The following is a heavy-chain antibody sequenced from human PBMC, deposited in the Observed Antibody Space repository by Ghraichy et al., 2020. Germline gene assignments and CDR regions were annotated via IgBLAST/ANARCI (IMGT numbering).Heavy chain of an antibody. Sequence: SETLSLTCSVSGGSISNYYWTWIRQPAGKGLEWIGHIYASGSTSYNPSLKSRVTLSIDTSRNQFSLRLNSVTAADTAVYYCARESTINYFDSSGPIDYWGQGTLVTVSS. V-gene: IGHV4-4*07. CDR1: GGSISNYY. D-gene: IGHD3-22*01. CDR2: IYASGST. CDR3: ARESTINYFDSSGPIDY. J-gene: IGHJ4*02.